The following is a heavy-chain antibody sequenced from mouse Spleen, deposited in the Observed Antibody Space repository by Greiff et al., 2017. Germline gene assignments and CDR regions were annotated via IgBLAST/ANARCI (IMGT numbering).Heavy chain of an antibody. D-gene: IGHD2-4*01. CDR1: GFSLTRYA. V-gene: IGHV2-9*02. CDR2: IWAGGST. J-gene: IGHJ4*01. Sequence: VQLQQSGPGLVAPSHSLSITCTVSGFSLTRYAVHWVRQPPGKGLEWLGVIWAGGSTNYYSALLSRLSISKGDSKSQVFLKRNSLQTDDTAMYYCARGDEYDGYALDYWGQGTSVTVSS. CDR3: ARGDEYDGYALDY.